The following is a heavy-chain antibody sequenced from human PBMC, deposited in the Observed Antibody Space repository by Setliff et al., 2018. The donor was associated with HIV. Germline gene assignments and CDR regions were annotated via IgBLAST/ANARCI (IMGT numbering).Heavy chain of an antibody. V-gene: IGHV3-7*03. CDR1: GFTFSSYS. CDR3: ARDGPAAGTDDFDY. D-gene: IGHD6-13*01. J-gene: IGHJ4*02. CDR2: INKEGNEK. Sequence: PGGSLRLSCAASGFTFSSYSMNWVRQAPGKGLEWVANINKEGNEKNYLDSVRGRFTISRDNAKNSLYLQMNSLRAEDTAVYYCARDGPAAGTDDFDYWGQGTQVTVS.